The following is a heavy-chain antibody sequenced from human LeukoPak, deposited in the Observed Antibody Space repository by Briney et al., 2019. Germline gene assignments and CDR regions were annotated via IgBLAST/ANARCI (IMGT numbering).Heavy chain of an antibody. CDR2: ISDSGGST. Sequence: GGSLRLSCAASGFTFSSYGMSWVRQAPGEGLEWVSAISDSGGSTYYTDSVKGRFTISRDNSKNTLYLQMNSLRAEDTAVYYCAKSLGATRGYFDYWGQGTLVTVSS. D-gene: IGHD1-26*01. CDR3: AKSLGATRGYFDY. CDR1: GFTFSSYG. J-gene: IGHJ4*02. V-gene: IGHV3-23*01.